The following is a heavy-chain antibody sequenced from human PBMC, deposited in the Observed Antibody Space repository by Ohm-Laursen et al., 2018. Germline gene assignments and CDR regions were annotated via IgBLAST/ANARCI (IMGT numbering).Heavy chain of an antibody. J-gene: IGHJ3*02. Sequence: GASVKVSCKASGYTFTSYDINWVRQAPGQGLEWMGWISAYNGNTNYAQKLQGRVTMTTDTSTSTAYMELRSLRSDDTAVYYCAGADGYYDSSGNPPLGAFDIWGQGTMVTVSS. CDR2: ISAYNGNT. V-gene: IGHV1-18*01. D-gene: IGHD3-22*01. CDR1: GYTFTSYD. CDR3: AGADGYYDSSGNPPLGAFDI.